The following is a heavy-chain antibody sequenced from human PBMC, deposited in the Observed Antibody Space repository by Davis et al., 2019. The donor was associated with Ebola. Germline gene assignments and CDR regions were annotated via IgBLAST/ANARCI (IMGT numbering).Heavy chain of an antibody. CDR1: GFTFSSYA. J-gene: IGHJ4*02. D-gene: IGHD6-19*01. CDR2: ISGSSGST. Sequence: GESLKISCAASGFTFSSYAMSWVRQAPGKGLEWVSAISGSSGSTYYADSVKGRFTISRDNSKNTLYLQMNSLRAEDTAVYYCAKDHGYSSGWYEGDYFDYWGQGTLVTVSS. CDR3: AKDHGYSSGWYEGDYFDY. V-gene: IGHV3-23*01.